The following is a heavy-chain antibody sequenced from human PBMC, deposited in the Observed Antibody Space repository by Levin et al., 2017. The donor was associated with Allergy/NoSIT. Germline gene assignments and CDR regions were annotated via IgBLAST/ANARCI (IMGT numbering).Heavy chain of an antibody. V-gene: IGHV4-30-2*01. J-gene: IGHJ6*02. CDR3: ARDRHSMGPVKDYYYGMDV. D-gene: IGHD4-11*01. CDR1: GGSISSGGYS. Sequence: PSETLSLTCAVSGGSISSGGYSWSWIRQPPGKGLEWIGYIYHSGSTYYNPSLKSRVTISVDRSKNQFSLKLSSVTAADTAVYYCARDRHSMGPVKDYYYGMDVWGQGTTVTVSS. CDR2: IYHSGST.